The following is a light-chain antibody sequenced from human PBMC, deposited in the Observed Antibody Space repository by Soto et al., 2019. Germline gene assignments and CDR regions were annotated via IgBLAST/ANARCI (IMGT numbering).Light chain of an antibody. CDR1: QSVSSSY. CDR3: QQYGTSPPIT. CDR2: GAS. Sequence: EIVLTQSPGTLSLSPGERATLFCRASQSVSSSYLAWYQQKPGQAPKLLIYGASSRATGIPDRFSGSGSGTDFTLTITRLEPDDFAVYYCQQYGTSPPITFGQGTRLEIK. J-gene: IGKJ5*01. V-gene: IGKV3-20*01.